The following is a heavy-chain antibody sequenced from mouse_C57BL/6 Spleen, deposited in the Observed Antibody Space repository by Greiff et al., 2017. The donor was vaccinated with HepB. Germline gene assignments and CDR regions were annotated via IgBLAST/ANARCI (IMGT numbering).Heavy chain of an antibody. CDR3: ARHGGTMMTTRGNYYAMDY. D-gene: IGHD2-4*01. CDR1: GFTFSSYG. Sequence: DVHLVESGGDLVKPGGSLKLSCAASGFTFSSYGMSWVRQTPDKRLEWVATISGGGSYTYYPDSVKGRFTISRDNAKNTLYLQMSSLKSEDTAMYYCARHGGTMMTTRGNYYAMDYWGQGTSVTVSS. J-gene: IGHJ4*01. CDR2: ISGGGSYT. V-gene: IGHV5-6*01.